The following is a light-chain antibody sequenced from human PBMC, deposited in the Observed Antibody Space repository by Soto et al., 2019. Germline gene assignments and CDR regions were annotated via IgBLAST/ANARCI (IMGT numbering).Light chain of an antibody. CDR2: DNN. CDR1: SSNFVSNY. Sequence: QSVLTQPPSVSAAPGQKVTISCSGSSSNFVSNYVSWYQQLPGTAPKLLIYDNNKRPEGIPDRFSGSKSGTSATLGITGLQTGDDADYYCGTWDSSLSAWVFGGGTKLTVL. V-gene: IGLV1-51*01. J-gene: IGLJ3*02. CDR3: GTWDSSLSAWV.